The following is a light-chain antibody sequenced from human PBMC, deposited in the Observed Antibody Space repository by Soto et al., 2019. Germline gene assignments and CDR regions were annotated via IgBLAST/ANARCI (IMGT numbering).Light chain of an antibody. J-gene: IGKJ5*01. CDR3: QQYNNWPLT. Sequence: LTQSPGTLSLSPGERSALSCRAIQSVISNLAWYQQKPGQAPRLLIYGASARATGIPARFSGSGSGTEFTLTISSLLSEDFAVYSCQQYNNWPLTFGQGTRLEIK. V-gene: IGKV3D-15*01. CDR1: QSVISN. CDR2: GAS.